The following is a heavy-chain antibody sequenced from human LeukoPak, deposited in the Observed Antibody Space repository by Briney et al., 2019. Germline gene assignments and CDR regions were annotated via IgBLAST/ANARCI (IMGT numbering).Heavy chain of an antibody. CDR2: ISAYNGNT. CDR1: GYTFTSYG. J-gene: IGHJ4*02. D-gene: IGHD3-22*01. V-gene: IGHV1-18*01. Sequence: ASVKVSCKASGYTFTSYGISWVRQAPGQGLEWMGWISAYNGNTNYAQKLQGRVTMTTDTSTSTAYMELRSLRSDDTAVYYCARVGGKGDTYYYDSSGYLFFDHWGQGTLVTVSS. CDR3: ARVGGKGDTYYYDSSGYLFFDH.